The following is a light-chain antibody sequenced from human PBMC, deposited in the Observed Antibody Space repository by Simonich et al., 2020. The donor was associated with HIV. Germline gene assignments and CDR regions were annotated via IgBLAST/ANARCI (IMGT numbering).Light chain of an antibody. CDR1: SSNIGSNY. V-gene: IGLV1-51*01. CDR3: GTWDSSLSAGRV. CDR2: EHN. Sequence: QSVLTQPPSASGTPGQRVTISCSGSSSNIGSNYVYWYQQFPGTAPKLLIYEHNERPSGIPDRFSGSKSGTSATLGITGLQTGDEADYYCGTWDSSLSAGRVFGGGTKLTVL. J-gene: IGLJ3*02.